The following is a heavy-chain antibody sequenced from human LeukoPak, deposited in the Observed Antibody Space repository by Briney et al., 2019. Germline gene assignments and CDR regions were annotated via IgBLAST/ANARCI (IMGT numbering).Heavy chain of an antibody. CDR1: GYTFTSYG. D-gene: IGHD3-22*01. Sequence: ASVKVPCKASGYTFTSYGISWVRQAPGQGLEWMGWISAYNGNTNYAQKLQGRVTMTTDTSTSTACMELRSLRSDDTAVYYCARVPPSVFLAKRYYYDSSGISTGWFDPWGQGTLVTVSS. CDR3: ARVPPSVFLAKRYYYDSSGISTGWFDP. V-gene: IGHV1-18*01. J-gene: IGHJ5*02. CDR2: ISAYNGNT.